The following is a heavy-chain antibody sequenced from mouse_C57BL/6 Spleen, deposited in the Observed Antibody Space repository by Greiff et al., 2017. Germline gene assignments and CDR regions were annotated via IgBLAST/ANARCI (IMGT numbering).Heavy chain of an antibody. Sequence: VQLKESGPELVKPGASVKISCKASGYTFTDYYMNWVKQSHGKSLEWIGDINPNNGGTSYNQKFKGKATLTVDKSSSTAYMELRSLTSEDSAVYYCARSPPGAWFAYWGQGTLVTVSA. CDR2: INPNNGGT. V-gene: IGHV1-26*01. J-gene: IGHJ3*01. D-gene: IGHD4-1*01. CDR1: GYTFTDYY. CDR3: ARSPPGAWFAY.